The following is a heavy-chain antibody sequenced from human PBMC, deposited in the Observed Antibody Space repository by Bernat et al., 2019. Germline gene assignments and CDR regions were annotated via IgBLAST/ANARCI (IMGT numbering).Heavy chain of an antibody. V-gene: IGHV3-23*04. Sequence: EVQLVESGGGLVQPGGSLRLSCAASGFTFSSYAMSWVRQAPGKGLEWVSAISGSGGSTYYADSVKGRFTISRDNSKNTLYLQMNSLRAEDTAVYYCAKARGRCSSTGCYSSDYWGQGTLVTVSS. CDR1: GFTFSSYA. D-gene: IGHD2-2*01. CDR2: ISGSGGST. J-gene: IGHJ4*02. CDR3: AKARGRCSSTGCYSSDY.